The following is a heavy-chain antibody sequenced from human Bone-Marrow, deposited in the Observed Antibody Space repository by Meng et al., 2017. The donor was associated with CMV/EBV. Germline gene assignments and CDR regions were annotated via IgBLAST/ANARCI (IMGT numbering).Heavy chain of an antibody. J-gene: IGHJ4*02. V-gene: IGHV3-53*01. CDR2: IYSGGST. Sequence: GESLKISCAASGVTVSSNYMSWVRQAPGKGLEWVSVIYSGGSTYYADSVKGRFTISRDNAKNSLYLQMNSLRAEDTAVYYCAPGPDGAGGNSGGGYCGEGTLVTVSS. D-gene: IGHD4-23*01. CDR3: APGPDGAGGNSGGGY. CDR1: GVTVSSNY.